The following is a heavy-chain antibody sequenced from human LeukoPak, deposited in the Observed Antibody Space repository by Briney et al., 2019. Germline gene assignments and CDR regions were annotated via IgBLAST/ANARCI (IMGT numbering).Heavy chain of an antibody. D-gene: IGHD2-2*01. Sequence: ASVKVSCKASGYTFTSYGISWVRQAPGQWLEWMGRIIPILGIANYAQKFQGRVTITADKSTSTAYMELSSLRSEDTAVYYCARVRPHCSSTSCLDYWGQGTLVTVSS. CDR2: IIPILGIA. CDR3: ARVRPHCSSTSCLDY. V-gene: IGHV1-69*04. J-gene: IGHJ4*02. CDR1: GYTFTSYG.